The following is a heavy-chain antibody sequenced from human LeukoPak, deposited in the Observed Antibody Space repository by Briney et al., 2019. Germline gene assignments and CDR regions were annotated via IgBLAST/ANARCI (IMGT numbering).Heavy chain of an antibody. CDR1: GFTFSSYG. D-gene: IGHD3-22*01. V-gene: IGHV3-33*01. Sequence: GGSLRLSCAASGFTFSSYGMHWVRQAPGKGLEWVAVIWYDGSNKYYADSVKGRFTISRDNSKNTLYLQMNSLRAEDTAVYYCARDSLNYYDSSGYHTLDYWGQGTLVTVSS. J-gene: IGHJ4*02. CDR3: ARDSLNYYDSSGYHTLDY. CDR2: IWYDGSNK.